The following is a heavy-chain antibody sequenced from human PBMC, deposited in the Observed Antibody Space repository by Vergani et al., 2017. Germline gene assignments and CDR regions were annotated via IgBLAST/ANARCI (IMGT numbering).Heavy chain of an antibody. CDR3: AKDVGYIAVAGRGIDY. D-gene: IGHD6-19*01. CDR1: GFTFSRYA. V-gene: IGHV3-23*01. CDR2: ISGSGGST. J-gene: IGHJ4*02. Sequence: EVQLLESGGGLVQPGGSLRLSCAASGFTFSRYAMSWVRQAPGTGLEWVSAISGSGGSTYYADYVTGRFTISRDNSKNTLYLQMNSLRAEDTAVYYCAKDVGYIAVAGRGIDYWGQGTLVTVSS.